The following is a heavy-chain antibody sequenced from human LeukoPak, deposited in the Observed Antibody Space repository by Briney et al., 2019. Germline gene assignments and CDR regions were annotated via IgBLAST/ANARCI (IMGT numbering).Heavy chain of an antibody. Sequence: PGGSLRLSCAASGFTFSSYSMNWVRQAPGKGLEWVSSISSSSSYIYYADSVKGRFTISRDTAKNSLYLQMNSMRAEDTAVYYCARGDVVPMDVWGKGTTVTVSS. CDR3: ARGDVVPMDV. CDR2: ISSSSSYI. V-gene: IGHV3-21*01. CDR1: GFTFSSYS. J-gene: IGHJ6*03. D-gene: IGHD2-21*01.